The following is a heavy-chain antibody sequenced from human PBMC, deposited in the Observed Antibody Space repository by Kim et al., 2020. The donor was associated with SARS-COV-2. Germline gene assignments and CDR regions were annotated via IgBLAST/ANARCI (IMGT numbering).Heavy chain of an antibody. CDR2: IIPILGTP. Sequence: SVKVSCKASGGDFSRYAISWVRQAPGQGFEWIGGIIPILGTPNYAQRFQDRVTISADESTSTAYMDLRSLRSDDTALYYCARERGGYYSAFDPWGQGTLVTVST. V-gene: IGHV1-69*13. D-gene: IGHD3-16*01. J-gene: IGHJ5*02. CDR1: GGDFSRYA. CDR3: ARERGGYYSAFDP.